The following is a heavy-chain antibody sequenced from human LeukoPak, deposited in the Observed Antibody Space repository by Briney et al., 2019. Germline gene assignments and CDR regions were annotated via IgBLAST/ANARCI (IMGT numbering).Heavy chain of an antibody. D-gene: IGHD2-2*01. Sequence: PGGSLRLSCAASGFTVSSNYMSWVRQAPGKGLEWVSVIYSGGSTCYADSVKGRFTISRDNSKNTLYLQMNSLRAEDTAVYYCARGRDCSSTSCYVDYWGQGTLVTVSS. J-gene: IGHJ4*02. CDR3: ARGRDCSSTSCYVDY. V-gene: IGHV3-66*01. CDR2: IYSGGST. CDR1: GFTVSSNY.